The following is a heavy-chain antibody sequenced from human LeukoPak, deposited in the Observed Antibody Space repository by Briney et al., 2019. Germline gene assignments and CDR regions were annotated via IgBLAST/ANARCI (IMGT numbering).Heavy chain of an antibody. V-gene: IGHV3-15*01. CDR1: GFYFNDAW. Sequence: PGGSLRLSCAASGFYFNDAWMTWVRQAPGKGLEWVARLKSKRSGGTSDYAAPVNGRFTISRDDSKETLYLQMNSLTIEDTAVYYCRWEKSFYLGLDVWGQGTTVTVSS. CDR3: RWEKSFYLGLDV. CDR2: LKSKRSGGTS. D-gene: IGHD3-16*02. J-gene: IGHJ6*02.